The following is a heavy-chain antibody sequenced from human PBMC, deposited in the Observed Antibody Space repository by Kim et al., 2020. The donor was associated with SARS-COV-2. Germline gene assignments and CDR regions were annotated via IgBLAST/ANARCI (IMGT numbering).Heavy chain of an antibody. Sequence: SETLSLTCTVSGGSISSSSYYWGWIRQPPGKGLEWIGSIYYSGSTYYNPSLKSRVTISVDTSKNQFSLKLSSVTAADTAVYYCARAWGTGGIYYYYGMDVWGQGTTRTVSS. CDR2: IYYSGST. D-gene: IGHD2-15*01. CDR1: GGSISSSSYY. V-gene: IGHV4-39*07. J-gene: IGHJ6*02. CDR3: ARAWGTGGIYYYYGMDV.